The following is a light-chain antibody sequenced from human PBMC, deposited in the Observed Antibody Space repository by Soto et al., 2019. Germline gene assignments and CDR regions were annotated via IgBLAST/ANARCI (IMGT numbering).Light chain of an antibody. CDR1: QSVSSN. CDR2: GAS. Sequence: EIVLAQSPGTLSLSPGERATLSCRASQSVSSNLAWCQQKPGQAPRLLIYGASTRATGIPDRFSASGSGTDFTLTISRLEPEDVAVYYCQQYSSSPLTFGQGTKVDI. J-gene: IGKJ1*01. V-gene: IGKV3-20*01. CDR3: QQYSSSPLT.